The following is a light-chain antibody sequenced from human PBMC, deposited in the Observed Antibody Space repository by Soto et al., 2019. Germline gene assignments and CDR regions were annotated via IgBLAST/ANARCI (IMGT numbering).Light chain of an antibody. CDR3: SSYTSTTTLGV. J-gene: IGLJ1*01. CDR1: SSDVGGYKY. Sequence: QSALAQPASVSGSPGQSITISCTGTSSDVGGYKYVSWYQQHPGKAPKLMIYEVRNRPSGVSSRFSGSKSGNTAPLTISGLQAEDEADYYCSSYTSTTTLGVFGTGTKVTVL. CDR2: EVR. V-gene: IGLV2-14*01.